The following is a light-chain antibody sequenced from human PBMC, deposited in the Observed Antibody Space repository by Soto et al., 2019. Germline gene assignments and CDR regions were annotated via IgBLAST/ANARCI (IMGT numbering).Light chain of an antibody. CDR1: QTISSW. Sequence: DIQMTQSPSTLSGSVGDRVTITCRASQTISSWLAWYQQKPGKAPKLLIYKASTLKSGGPSRFSGSGSGTEFTLTISSLKPDDFATYYCQHYNSYSEACGHGHKVELK. CDR2: KAS. V-gene: IGKV1-5*03. CDR3: QHYNSYSEA. J-gene: IGKJ1*01.